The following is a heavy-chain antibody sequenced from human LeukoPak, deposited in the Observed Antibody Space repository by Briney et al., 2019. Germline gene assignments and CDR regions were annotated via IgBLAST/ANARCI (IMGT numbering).Heavy chain of an antibody. D-gene: IGHD3-10*01. V-gene: IGHV3-74*01. J-gene: IGHJ6*02. CDR1: GFTFSSYW. CDR2: IDSDGSST. Sequence: GGSLRLSCAASGFTFSSYWMHWVRQAPGKGLVWVSRIDSDGSSTSYADSVKGRFTISRDNAKNTLYLQMNSLRAEDTAVYYCARDLHYGSGTPISARGMDVSGQGTTVIVYS. CDR3: ARDLHYGSGTPISARGMDV.